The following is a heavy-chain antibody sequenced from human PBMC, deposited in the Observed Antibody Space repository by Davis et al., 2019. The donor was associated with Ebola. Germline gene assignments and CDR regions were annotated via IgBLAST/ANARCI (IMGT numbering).Heavy chain of an antibody. CDR1: GYSFTSYW. D-gene: IGHD1-14*01. Sequence: KVSCKGSGYSFTSYWISWVRQLPGKGLEWMGRIDPGDSDTRYSQSFQGQVTISADKSISTAYLQWSSLKASDTAMYYCARGLDNGRELRGRRYWNYWGQGTLVTVSS. V-gene: IGHV5-51*01. J-gene: IGHJ4*02. CDR3: ARGLDNGRELRGRRYWNY. CDR2: IDPGDSDT.